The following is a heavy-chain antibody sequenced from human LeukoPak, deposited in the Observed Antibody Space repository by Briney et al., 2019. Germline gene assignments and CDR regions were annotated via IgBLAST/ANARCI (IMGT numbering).Heavy chain of an antibody. CDR2: IKSKIADETT. CDR1: GFTFINAW. V-gene: IGHV3-15*01. D-gene: IGHD3-16*01. Sequence: GGSLRLSCAASGFTFINAWMSWVRQAPGKGLEWLGRIKSKIADETTDYAAPVKGRFTISRDNSKNTLYLQMNSLRAEDTAVYYCAIRVVATFGLAGDYWGQGTLVTVSS. J-gene: IGHJ4*02. CDR3: AIRVVATFGLAGDY.